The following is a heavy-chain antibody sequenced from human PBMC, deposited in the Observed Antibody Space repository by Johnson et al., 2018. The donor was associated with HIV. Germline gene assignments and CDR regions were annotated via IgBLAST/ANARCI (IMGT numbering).Heavy chain of an antibody. CDR3: ARGRGALDS. J-gene: IGHJ3*02. CDR1: GFTFSSYA. D-gene: IGHD3-16*01. V-gene: IGHV3-30*04. Sequence: QVQLVESGGGVVRPGGSLRVSCAASGFTFSSYAMHWVRQAPGKGLEWVAVISYDGSNKYYTDSVKGRFTISRDNANNSLYVQMNSLRAEDTAVYYCARGRGALDSWGQGTMVTVSS. CDR2: ISYDGSNK.